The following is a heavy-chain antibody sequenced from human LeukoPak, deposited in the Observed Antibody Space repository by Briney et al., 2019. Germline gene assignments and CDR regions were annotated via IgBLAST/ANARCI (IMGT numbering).Heavy chain of an antibody. CDR3: AKEGRGRGYYYYGMDV. D-gene: IGHD1-26*01. CDR1: GFTFSSYA. J-gene: IGHJ6*02. CDR2: ISGSGGST. V-gene: IGHV3-23*01. Sequence: GGSLRLSCAASGFTFSSYAMSWVCQAPGKGLEWVSAISGSGGSTYYADSVKGRFTISRDNSKNTLYLQMNSLRAEDTAVYYCAKEGRGRGYYYYGMDVWGQGTTVTVSS.